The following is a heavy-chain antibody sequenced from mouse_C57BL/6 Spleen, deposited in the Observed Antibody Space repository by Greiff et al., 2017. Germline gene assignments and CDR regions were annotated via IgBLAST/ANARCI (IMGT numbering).Heavy chain of an antibody. J-gene: IGHJ3*01. V-gene: IGHV2-5*01. CDR2: IWRGGST. CDR1: GFSLTSYG. Sequence: QVQLKESGPGLVQPSQSLSITCPVSGFSLTSYGVHWVRQSPGKGLEWLGVIWRGGSTDYNAAFMSRLSITKDNSKSQVFFKMNRLQADDTAIYYCARSYGSGYWFAYWGQGTLVTVSA. D-gene: IGHD3-2*02. CDR3: ARSYGSGYWFAY.